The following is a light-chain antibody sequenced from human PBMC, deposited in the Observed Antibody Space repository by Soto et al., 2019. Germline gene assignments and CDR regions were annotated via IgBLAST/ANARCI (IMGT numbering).Light chain of an antibody. CDR2: GAS. CDR1: QSISSD. V-gene: IGKV3-15*01. J-gene: IGKJ4*01. CDR3: QQYRNWPLT. Sequence: EIVMTQSPGTLSLSPGETATLTCTASQSISSDLGWYQQKPGQAPRLLIYGASTRATGIPARFSGSGTGTEFTLTISRLHSEDFAVYYCQQYRNWPLTFGGGTRVAVK.